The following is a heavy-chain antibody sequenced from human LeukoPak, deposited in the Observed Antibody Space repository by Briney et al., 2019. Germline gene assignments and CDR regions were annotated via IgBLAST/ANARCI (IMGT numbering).Heavy chain of an antibody. D-gene: IGHD2-21*02. V-gene: IGHV4-61*01. CDR3: ARGLYCGGDCYRTAFDI. J-gene: IGHJ3*02. CDR2: IYYSGST. CDR1: GDSVSSGSSY. Sequence: SETLSLTCTVSGDSVSSGSSYWSWIRQPPGKGLEWIGYIYYSGSTNYNPSLKSRVTISVDTSKNQFSLKLSSVTAADTAVYYCARGLYCGGDCYRTAFDIWGQGTMVTVSS.